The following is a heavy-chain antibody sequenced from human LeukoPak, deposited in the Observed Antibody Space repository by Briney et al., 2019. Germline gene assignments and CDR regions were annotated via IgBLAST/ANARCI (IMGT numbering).Heavy chain of an antibody. J-gene: IGHJ4*02. CDR1: GFTFSNAW. CDR2: IKSKTDGGTT. CDR3: TTYYYDSSGYVDY. Sequence: GGSLGLSCAASGFTFSNAWMNWVRQAPGKGLEWVGRIKSKTDGGTTDYAAPVKGRFTISRDDSKNTLYLQMSSLKTEDTAVYYCTTYYYDSSGYVDYWGQGTLVTVSS. D-gene: IGHD3-22*01. V-gene: IGHV3-15*07.